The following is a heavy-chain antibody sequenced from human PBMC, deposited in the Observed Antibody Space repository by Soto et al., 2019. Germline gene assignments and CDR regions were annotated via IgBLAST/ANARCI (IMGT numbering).Heavy chain of an antibody. D-gene: IGHD1-26*01. CDR2: FIPSFPAP. Sequence: VQFVQSGAELKKPGSSVRVSCRASGGTIKTYTLSWVRQAPGQGLEWMGAFIPSFPAPNFAQRFKGRLTLTVDESTNTGFMELSGLRPEDTALYFCATGEVVPSFPNWLDTWGQGTHVIVSS. CDR1: GGTIKTYT. CDR3: ATGEVVPSFPNWLDT. V-gene: IGHV1-69*12. J-gene: IGHJ5*02.